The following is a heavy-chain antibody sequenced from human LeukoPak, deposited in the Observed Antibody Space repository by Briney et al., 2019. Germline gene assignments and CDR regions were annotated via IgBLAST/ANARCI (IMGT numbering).Heavy chain of an antibody. V-gene: IGHV3-21*01. CDR1: GFTFSSYS. D-gene: IGHD2-2*01. Sequence: GGSLRLSCAASGFTFSSYSMNWVRQAPGKGLEWVSSISSSSSYIYYADSVKGRFTISRDNAKNSLYLQMNSLRVEDTAVYYCATHCSSVSCSLATFDIWGQGTMVTVSS. CDR2: ISSSSSYI. CDR3: ATHCSSVSCSLATFDI. J-gene: IGHJ3*02.